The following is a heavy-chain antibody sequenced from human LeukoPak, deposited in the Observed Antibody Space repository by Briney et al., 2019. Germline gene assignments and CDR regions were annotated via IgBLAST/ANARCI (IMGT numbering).Heavy chain of an antibody. CDR2: IVPLFGVT. J-gene: IGHJ4*02. V-gene: IGHV1-69*04. D-gene: IGHD3-22*01. Sequence: SVKVSCKASGGIFSSYGISWVRQAPGQGLEWMGRIVPLFGVTNYAQKFRGRVTITADTSTSTAYMGLSNVTSEDTAIYYCARQSYEQWLFFRDWGQGTLVTVSS. CDR1: GGIFSSYG. CDR3: ARQSYEQWLFFRD.